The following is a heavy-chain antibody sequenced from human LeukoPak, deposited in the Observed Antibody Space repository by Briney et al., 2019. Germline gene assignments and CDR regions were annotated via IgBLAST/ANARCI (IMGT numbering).Heavy chain of an antibody. CDR1: GFTFSSYS. Sequence: PGGSLRLSCAASGFTFSSYSMNWVRQAPGKGLEWVSYISSSSSTIYYADSVKGRFTISRDNAKNSLYLQMNSLRAEDTVVYYCARDLYYYDSSSWSYFQHWGQGTLVTVSS. CDR2: ISSSSSTI. D-gene: IGHD3-22*01. V-gene: IGHV3-48*01. CDR3: ARDLYYYDSSSWSYFQH. J-gene: IGHJ1*01.